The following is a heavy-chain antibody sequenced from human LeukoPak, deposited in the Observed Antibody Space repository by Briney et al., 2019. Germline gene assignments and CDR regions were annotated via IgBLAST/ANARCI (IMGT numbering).Heavy chain of an antibody. V-gene: IGHV3-23*01. CDR2: VSGSVGST. CDR1: GFMFSSYG. CDR3: AKSEVSSGPPIDY. J-gene: IGHJ4*02. Sequence: GGSLRLSCVASGFMFSSYGMSWVRQAPGKGPEWVSAVSGSVGSTYYADSVKGRFTISRDNSKNTLSLQMNSLRAEDTAVYYCAKSEVSSGPPIDYWGQGTLVTVSS. D-gene: IGHD3-22*01.